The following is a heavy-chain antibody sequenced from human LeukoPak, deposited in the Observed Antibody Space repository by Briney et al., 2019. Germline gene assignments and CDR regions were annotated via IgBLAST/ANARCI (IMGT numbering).Heavy chain of an antibody. J-gene: IGHJ4*02. D-gene: IGHD4-17*01. Sequence: SETLSLTCAVYGGSFSGYYRSWIRQPPGKGLEWIGEINHSGSTNYNPSLKSRVTISVDTSKNQFSLKLSSVTAADTAVYYCARGGDYGGDYWGQGTLVTVSS. CDR2: INHSGST. CDR1: GGSFSGYY. CDR3: ARGGDYGGDY. V-gene: IGHV4-34*01.